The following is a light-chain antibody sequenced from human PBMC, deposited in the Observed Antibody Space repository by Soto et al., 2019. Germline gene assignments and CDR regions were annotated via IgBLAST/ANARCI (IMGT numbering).Light chain of an antibody. V-gene: IGLV2-14*01. J-gene: IGLJ3*02. CDR1: SSDVGGYNY. CDR3: SSYTSSNSWV. Sequence: QSALTQPASVSWSPGQSITISCTGTSSDVGGYNYVSWYQQHPGKAPKLMIYEVTNRPSGVSTRFSGSKSGNTASLTISGLQAEDESDYYCSSYTSSNSWVFGGGTKLTIL. CDR2: EVT.